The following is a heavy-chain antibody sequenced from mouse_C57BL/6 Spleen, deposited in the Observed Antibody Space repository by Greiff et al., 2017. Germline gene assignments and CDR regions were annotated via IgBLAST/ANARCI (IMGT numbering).Heavy chain of an antibody. J-gene: IGHJ4*01. Sequence: QVQLKESGAELVKPGASVKVSCKASGYTFTSYWMHWVKQRPGQGLEWIGRIHPSDSGTNYNQKFKGKATLTVDKSSSTAYMQLRSLTSEDSAVYYCAIDYSNLYYAMDYWGQGTSVTVSS. D-gene: IGHD2-5*01. CDR1: GYTFTSYW. V-gene: IGHV1-74*01. CDR3: AIDYSNLYYAMDY. CDR2: IHPSDSGT.